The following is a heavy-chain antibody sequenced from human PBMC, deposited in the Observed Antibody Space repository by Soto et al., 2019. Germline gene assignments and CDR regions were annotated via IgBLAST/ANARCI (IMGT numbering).Heavy chain of an antibody. CDR1: GFTFSSYA. J-gene: IGHJ5*02. V-gene: IGHV3-23*01. CDR2: ISGSGGST. CDR3: AKDHEYSSSWLYSYNWFDP. Sequence: EVQLLESGGGLVQPGGSLRLSCAASGFTFSSYAMSWVRQAPGKGLEWVSAISGSGGSTYYADSVKGRFTISRDNAKNTLYLQMNSLRAEDTAVYYCAKDHEYSSSWLYSYNWFDPWRQGALVTVSS. D-gene: IGHD6-13*01.